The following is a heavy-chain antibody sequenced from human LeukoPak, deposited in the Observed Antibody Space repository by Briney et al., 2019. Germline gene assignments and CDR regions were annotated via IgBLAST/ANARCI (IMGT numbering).Heavy chain of an antibody. CDR2: TYYRSKWSF. Sequence: SQTLSLTCAISGDSIFTNNVAWNWIRQSPSRGREGLGRTYYRSKWSFDYAVSVKSRITINADTSKKQFSLQLSSVTPEDTAVYYCARGKYTSFDNWGQGTLVTVSS. V-gene: IGHV6-1*01. D-gene: IGHD6-6*01. CDR1: GDSIFTNNVA. J-gene: IGHJ4*02. CDR3: ARGKYTSFDN.